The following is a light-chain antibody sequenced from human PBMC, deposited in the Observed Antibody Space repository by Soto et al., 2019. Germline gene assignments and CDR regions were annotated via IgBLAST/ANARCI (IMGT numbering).Light chain of an antibody. J-gene: IGKJ1*01. V-gene: IGKV1D-12*01. Sequence: DIQMTQSPSSVSASVGDRVTITCRASQGISSWLAWYQQKPGKAPKLLIYAASSLQSGVPSRFSGSGSGTDFTHTVSCLLPEYLETYDCQQTFGQGTKVEIK. CDR1: QGISSW. CDR3: QQT. CDR2: AAS.